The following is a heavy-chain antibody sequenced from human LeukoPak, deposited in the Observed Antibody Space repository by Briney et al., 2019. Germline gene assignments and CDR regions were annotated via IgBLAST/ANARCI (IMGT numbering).Heavy chain of an antibody. D-gene: IGHD3-9*01. CDR2: IWPGDSDT. V-gene: IGHV5-51*01. CDR1: GYSFSDHW. CDR3: ARQYYDVLTGFYIHFDY. J-gene: IGHJ4*02. Sequence: GESLKISCKGSGYSFSDHWIGWVRQMPGKGLEWMGIIWPGDSDTRYNPSFRGQVTMSVDKSISTAYLQWSSLKASDTAIYYCARQYYDVLTGFYIHFDYWGQGTLVTVSS.